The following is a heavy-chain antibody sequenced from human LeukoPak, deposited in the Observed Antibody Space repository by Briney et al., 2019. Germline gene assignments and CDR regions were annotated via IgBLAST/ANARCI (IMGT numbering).Heavy chain of an antibody. Sequence: GGSLRLSCAASGFTFSGSAMHWVRQASGKGREWVGRIRSKANSYATAYAASVKGRFTISRDDSKNTAYLQMNSLKTEDTAVYYCTSSYYDFWSGHYYMDVWGKGTTVTVSS. J-gene: IGHJ6*03. D-gene: IGHD3-3*01. CDR2: IRSKANSYAT. CDR1: GFTFSGSA. V-gene: IGHV3-73*01. CDR3: TSSYYDFWSGHYYMDV.